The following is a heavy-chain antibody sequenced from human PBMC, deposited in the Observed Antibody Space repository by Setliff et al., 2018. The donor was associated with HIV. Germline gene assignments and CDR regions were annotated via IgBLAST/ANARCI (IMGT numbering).Heavy chain of an antibody. D-gene: IGHD2-15*01. Sequence: PGGSLRLSCSTSGFNFRDSWMSWLRQAPGKGLEWVANINGDGSEKYYVDSVKGRFTISRDNSKNTLYLQMNSLRAEDTALYYCARYGGGNPFYYYYMDVWGKGTTVTVSS. J-gene: IGHJ6*03. CDR2: INGDGSEK. CDR3: ARYGGGNPFYYYYMDV. CDR1: GFNFRDSW. V-gene: IGHV3-7*01.